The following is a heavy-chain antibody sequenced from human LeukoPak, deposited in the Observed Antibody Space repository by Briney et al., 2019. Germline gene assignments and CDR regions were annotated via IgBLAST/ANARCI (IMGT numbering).Heavy chain of an antibody. Sequence: PGASLRLSCAASGFTFGSYVMSWVRQAPGEGLEWVSAITGGSDSTYNADSVKGRFTISRDNSKNTLYLQMNTLRAEDTAVYYCAKGSGPSWPYYFDYWGQGTLVTVSS. J-gene: IGHJ4*02. CDR2: ITGGSDST. D-gene: IGHD6-19*01. CDR1: GFTFGSYV. V-gene: IGHV3-23*01. CDR3: AKGSGPSWPYYFDY.